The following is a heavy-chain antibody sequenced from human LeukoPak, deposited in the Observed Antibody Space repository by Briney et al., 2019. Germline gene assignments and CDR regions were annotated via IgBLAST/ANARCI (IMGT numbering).Heavy chain of an antibody. J-gene: IGHJ4*02. Sequence: ASVKVSCKASGYTFTSYAMHWVRQAPGQRLEWMGWINAGNGNTKYSQKFQGRVTITRDTSTSTAYMELRSLRSDDTAVYYCARSDSGSSGWYYWGQGTLVTVSS. D-gene: IGHD6-19*01. V-gene: IGHV1-3*01. CDR3: ARSDSGSSGWYY. CDR1: GYTFTSYA. CDR2: INAGNGNT.